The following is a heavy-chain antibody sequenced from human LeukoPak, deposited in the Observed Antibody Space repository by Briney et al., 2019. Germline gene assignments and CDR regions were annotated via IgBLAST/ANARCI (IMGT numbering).Heavy chain of an antibody. J-gene: IGHJ4*02. Sequence: ASVKVSCKASGYTFTSYDINWVRQATGQGLEWMGWMNPNSGNTGYAQKFQGRVTMTRNTSISTAYMELSSLRSEDTAVYYCVRGGRGVLIFDYWGQGTLVTVSS. CDR1: GYTFTSYD. V-gene: IGHV1-8*01. CDR2: MNPNSGNT. CDR3: VRGGRGVLIFDY. D-gene: IGHD3-10*01.